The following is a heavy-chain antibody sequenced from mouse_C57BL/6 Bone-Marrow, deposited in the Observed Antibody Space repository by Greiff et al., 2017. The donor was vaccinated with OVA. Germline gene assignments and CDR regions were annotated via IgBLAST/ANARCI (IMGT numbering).Heavy chain of an antibody. CDR3: ASSPYYYGSSPSDY. D-gene: IGHD1-1*01. V-gene: IGHV1-81*01. CDR1: GYTFTSYG. CDR2: IYPRSGNT. J-gene: IGHJ2*01. Sequence: VQLQQSGAELARPGASVKLSCKASGYTFTSYGISWVKQRTGQGLEWIGEIYPRSGNTYYNEKFKGKATLTAAKSSSPAHMELRSLTSEDSAVYVCASSPYYYGSSPSDYWGQGTTLTVSS.